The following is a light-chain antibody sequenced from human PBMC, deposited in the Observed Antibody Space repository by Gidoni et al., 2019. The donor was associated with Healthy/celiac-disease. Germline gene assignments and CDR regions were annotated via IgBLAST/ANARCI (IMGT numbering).Light chain of an antibody. CDR2: DAS. CDR1: QSVSSY. V-gene: IGKV3-11*02. CDR3: QQRSNWPPYT. Sequence: IVLTHSPATLSLSPGDRATLSCRASQSVSSYLAWYQQKPGQAPRRLLYDASNRATGIPARFSGSGSGRDFTITISSLEPEDFAVYYCQQRSNWPPYTFGQGTKLEIK. J-gene: IGKJ2*01.